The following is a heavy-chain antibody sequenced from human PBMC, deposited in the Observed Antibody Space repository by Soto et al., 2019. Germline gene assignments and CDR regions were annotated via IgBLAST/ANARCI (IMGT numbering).Heavy chain of an antibody. CDR1: GESVSRKTAA. Sequence: SQTLSLTGASSGESVSRKTAAWNWIRQSPSRGLEWLGRTYFRSKWYNDYAISVKSRITISPDTSKNQFSLLLNSVTPEDTAVYYCARVTFDHFVHWFDPWGQGTLVTVSS. D-gene: IGHD3-9*01. V-gene: IGHV6-1*01. CDR2: TYFRSKWYN. J-gene: IGHJ5*02. CDR3: ARVTFDHFVHWFDP.